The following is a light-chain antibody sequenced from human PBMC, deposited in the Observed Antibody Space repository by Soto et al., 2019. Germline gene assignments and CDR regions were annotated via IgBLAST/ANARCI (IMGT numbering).Light chain of an antibody. J-gene: IGLJ2*01. V-gene: IGLV2-14*01. CDR3: QSYDSSLSGSV. CDR2: EVR. CDR1: MRDVGAYNL. Sequence: QSVLTQPASVSGSPGQSITISCAGTMRDVGAYNLVSWYQQHPGRVPQLIIYEVRNRPSGISFRFSGSKSGTSASLAITGLQAEDEADYYCQSYDSSLSGSVFGGETKLTVL.